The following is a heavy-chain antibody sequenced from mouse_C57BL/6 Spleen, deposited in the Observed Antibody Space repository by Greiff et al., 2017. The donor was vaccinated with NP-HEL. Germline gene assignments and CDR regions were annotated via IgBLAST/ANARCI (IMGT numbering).Heavy chain of an antibody. CDR2: ISSGGDYI. CDR1: GFTFSSYA. J-gene: IGHJ2*01. Sequence: EVQRVESGEGLVKPGGSLKLSCAASGFTFSSYAMSWVRQTPEKRLEWVAYISSGGDYIYYADTVKGRFTISRDNARNTLYLQMSSLKSEDTAMYYCTRANGPTLGRGVYFDYWGQGTTLTVSS. CDR3: TRANGPTLGRGVYFDY. V-gene: IGHV5-9-1*02. D-gene: IGHD4-1*01.